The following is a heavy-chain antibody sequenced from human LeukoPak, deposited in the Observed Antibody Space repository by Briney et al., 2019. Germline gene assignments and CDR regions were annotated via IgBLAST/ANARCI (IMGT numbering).Heavy chain of an antibody. V-gene: IGHV4-34*01. CDR1: GGSFSGYY. Sequence: SETLSLTCAVYGGSFSGYYWSWIRQPPGKGLEWIGEINHSGSTNYNPSLKSRATISVDTSKNQFSLKLSSVTAADTAVYYCARGLPLRYSSGWYVAYYFDYWGQGTLVTVSS. J-gene: IGHJ4*02. CDR3: ARGLPLRYSSGWYVAYYFDY. CDR2: INHSGST. D-gene: IGHD6-19*01.